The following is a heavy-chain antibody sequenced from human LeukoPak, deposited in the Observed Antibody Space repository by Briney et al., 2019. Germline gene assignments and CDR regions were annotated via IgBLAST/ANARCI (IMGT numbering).Heavy chain of an antibody. J-gene: IGHJ4*02. CDR1: GYTFTNYY. D-gene: IGHD3-16*02. CDR3: ARDYYDYVWGSYRD. CDR2: INPNSGGT. Sequence: ASVKVSCKASGYTFTNYYMHWVRQAPGQGLEWMGWINPNSGGTNYAQKFQGRVTMTRDTSISTAYMELSRLRSDDTAVYYCARDYYDYVWGSYRDWGQGTLVTVSS. V-gene: IGHV1-2*02.